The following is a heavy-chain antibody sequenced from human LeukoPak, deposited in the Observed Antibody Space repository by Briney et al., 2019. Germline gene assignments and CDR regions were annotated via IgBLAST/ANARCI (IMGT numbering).Heavy chain of an antibody. D-gene: IGHD3-16*01. CDR1: GDSISSSSYY. CDR3: ARQGERPGISAY. Sequence: SETLSLTCIVSGDSISSSSYYWGWVRQPPGKGLEWIGSIFSGSTYYNPSLKSRVTISLNTSKNQLSLNLSSVTAADTAAYYCARQGERPGISAYWGQGTLVTVSS. CDR2: IFSGST. V-gene: IGHV4-39*01. J-gene: IGHJ4*02.